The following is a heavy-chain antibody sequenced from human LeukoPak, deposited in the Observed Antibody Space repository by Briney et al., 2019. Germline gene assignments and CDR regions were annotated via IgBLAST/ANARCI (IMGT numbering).Heavy chain of an antibody. CDR3: ARDMTTVTTSFEAFDI. Sequence: GASVKLSCKASGGTFSSYAISWVRQAPGQGLEWMGGIIPIFGTANYAQKFQGRVTITADKSTSTAYMELSSLRSEDTAVYYCARDMTTVTTSFEAFDIWGQGTMVTVSS. V-gene: IGHV1-69*06. CDR2: IIPIFGTA. J-gene: IGHJ3*02. D-gene: IGHD4-17*01. CDR1: GGTFSSYA.